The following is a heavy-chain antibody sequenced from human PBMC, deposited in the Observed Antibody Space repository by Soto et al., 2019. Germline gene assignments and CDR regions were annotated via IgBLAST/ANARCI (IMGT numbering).Heavy chain of an antibody. CDR2: ISYDGSNK. CDR1: GFTFSSYA. CDR3: AREGWDIAAAGTSLVVDY. V-gene: IGHV3-30-3*01. D-gene: IGHD6-13*01. Sequence: QVQLVESGGGVVQPGRSLRLSCAASGFTFSSYAMHWVRQAPGKGLEWVAVISYDGSNKYYADSVKGRFTISRDNSKNTLYLQMNSRRAEDSAVYYCAREGWDIAAAGTSLVVDYWGQATVVTVSS. J-gene: IGHJ4*02.